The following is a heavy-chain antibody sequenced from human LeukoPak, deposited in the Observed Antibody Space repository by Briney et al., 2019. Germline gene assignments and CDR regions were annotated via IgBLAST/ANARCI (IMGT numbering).Heavy chain of an antibody. Sequence: NPSETLSLTCAVYGGSFSGYYWSWIRQPPGKGLEWIGEINHSGSTNYNPSLKSRATISVDTSKNQFSLKLSSVTAADTAVYYCARGKWLVRLGYWGQGTLVTVSS. CDR2: INHSGST. D-gene: IGHD6-19*01. CDR1: GGSFSGYY. V-gene: IGHV4-34*01. J-gene: IGHJ4*02. CDR3: ARGKWLVRLGY.